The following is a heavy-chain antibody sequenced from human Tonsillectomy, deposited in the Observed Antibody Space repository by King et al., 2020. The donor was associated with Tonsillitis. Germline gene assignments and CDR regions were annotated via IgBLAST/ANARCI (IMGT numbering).Heavy chain of an antibody. CDR2: FDPEDGET. D-gene: IGHD6-19*01. CDR1: GYTLTELS. V-gene: IGHV1-24*01. Sequence: QLVQSGAEVKKPGASVKVSCKVSGYTLTELSMHWVRQAPGKGLEWMGGFDPEDGETIYAQQFQGRVTMTEDTSTDTAYMELSSLRSEDTAVYYCATGYSSGWYFNWYFDLWGRGTLVTVSS. CDR3: ATGYSSGWYFNWYFDL. J-gene: IGHJ2*01.